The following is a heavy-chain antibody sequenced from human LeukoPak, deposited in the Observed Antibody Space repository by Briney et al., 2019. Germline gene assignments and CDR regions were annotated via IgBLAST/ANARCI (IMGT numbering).Heavy chain of an antibody. Sequence: GGSLRLSCAASGFTFYNYAMNWVRQAPGKGLEWVSRISGSGDIKDFGESVKGGFTISRDNSKNTVSLQMTSLRADDTAVYYCAKEGAFGGSGALDYWGQGTLVTVSS. D-gene: IGHD6-19*01. CDR2: ISGSGDIK. CDR1: GFTFYNYA. J-gene: IGHJ4*02. V-gene: IGHV3-23*01. CDR3: AKEGAFGGSGALDY.